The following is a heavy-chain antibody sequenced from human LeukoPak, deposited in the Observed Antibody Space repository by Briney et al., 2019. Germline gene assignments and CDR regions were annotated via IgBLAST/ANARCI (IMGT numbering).Heavy chain of an antibody. J-gene: IGHJ4*02. CDR1: GFTFSGYW. D-gene: IGHD1-14*01. CDR3: ARGGRNLDS. V-gene: IGHV3-7*01. Sequence: TGGSLRLSCAASGFTFSGYWMSWVRQAPGKGLEWVANIKVDGSEKNYVDSVKGRLTISRDNAKNSLYLRMNSLRAEDTAVYYCARGGRNLDSWGQGTLVTVSS. CDR2: IKVDGSEK.